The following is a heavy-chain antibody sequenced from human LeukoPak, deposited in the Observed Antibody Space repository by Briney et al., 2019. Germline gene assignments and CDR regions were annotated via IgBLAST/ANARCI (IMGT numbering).Heavy chain of an antibody. V-gene: IGHV4-59*01. J-gene: IGHJ5*02. CDR2: IYYNGDT. CDR1: GGSISSYS. CDR3: ARARITTYNGFAP. D-gene: IGHD3-3*01. Sequence: AETLSLTCTVSGGSISSYSWSWIRQLPGKGLEWIGFIYYNGDTNYSPSLKSRVTISVDTSKNQFSLKLTSVTAADTAVYYCARARITTYNGFAPWGQGTLVTVSS.